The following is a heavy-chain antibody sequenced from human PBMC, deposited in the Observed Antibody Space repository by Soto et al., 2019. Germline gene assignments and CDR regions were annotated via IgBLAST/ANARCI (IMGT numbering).Heavy chain of an antibody. D-gene: IGHD6-19*01. V-gene: IGHV3-23*01. Sequence: EVQLLESGGGLVQPGGSLRLSCAASGFTFSTYVMSWVRQAPGKGLEWVSAISSGGDTTYYADSVKGRFSISRDNSKNTLYLQMNSLRAEDTALYYCVKGGWLDFWGQGTLVTVSS. CDR1: GFTFSTYV. J-gene: IGHJ4*02. CDR3: VKGGWLDF. CDR2: ISSGGDTT.